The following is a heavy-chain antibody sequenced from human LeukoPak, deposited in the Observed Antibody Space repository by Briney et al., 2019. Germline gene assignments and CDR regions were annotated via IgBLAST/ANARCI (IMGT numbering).Heavy chain of an antibody. CDR2: INSDGSST. CDR1: GFTFRSYW. CDR3: ARSYGVDY. V-gene: IGHV3-74*01. J-gene: IGHJ4*02. Sequence: GGSLRLSCAASGFTFRSYWMHWVRQAPGKGLAWVSRINSDGSSTSYADSVKGRFTISRDSAKNTLYLQMNSLRAEDTAVYYCARSYGVDYWGQGTLVTVSS. D-gene: IGHD5-18*01.